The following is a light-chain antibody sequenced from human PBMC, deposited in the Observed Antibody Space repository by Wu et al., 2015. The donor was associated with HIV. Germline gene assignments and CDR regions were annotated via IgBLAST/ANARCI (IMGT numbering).Light chain of an antibody. CDR3: QQFKTFPHT. V-gene: IGKV1-9*01. Sequence: DIQLTQSPPFLSASVGARVTLTCRASQAIDNNLAWYQHKSGKAPQLLIYAASTLRSGVASSFSGSGSGTEFTLMINKLQPEDVATYYCQQFKTFPHTFGPGTKLEV. J-gene: IGKJ2*01. CDR1: QAIDNN. CDR2: AAS.